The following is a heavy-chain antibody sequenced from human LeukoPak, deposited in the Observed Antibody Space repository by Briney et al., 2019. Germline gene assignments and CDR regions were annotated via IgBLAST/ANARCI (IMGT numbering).Heavy chain of an antibody. CDR3: TRLARYYNDSSGSRITPDYYFDY. CDR2: IRSKANSYAT. J-gene: IGHJ4*02. Sequence: GGSLRLSCAASGFTFSGSAMHWVRQASGKGLEWVGRIRSKANSYATAYAASVKGRFTISRDDSKNTAYLQMNSLKTEDTAVYYCTRLARYYNDSSGSRITPDYYFDYWGQGTLVTVSS. V-gene: IGHV3-73*01. CDR1: GFTFSGSA. D-gene: IGHD3-22*01.